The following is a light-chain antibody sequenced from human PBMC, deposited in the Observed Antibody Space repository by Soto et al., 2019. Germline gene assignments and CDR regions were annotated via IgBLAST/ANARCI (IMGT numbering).Light chain of an antibody. V-gene: IGKV4-1*01. CDR1: QSLLYSSNNKNX. Sequence: QSPDSLAVSLGERATLNCKXXQSLLYSSNNKNXLAWYQQKPGQPPKLLIYWASTRESGVPDRFSGSGSGTDFTLTISSLQAEDVAVYYCQQYYGTPYTFGQGTKLEIK. CDR2: WAS. CDR3: QQYYGTPYT. J-gene: IGKJ2*01.